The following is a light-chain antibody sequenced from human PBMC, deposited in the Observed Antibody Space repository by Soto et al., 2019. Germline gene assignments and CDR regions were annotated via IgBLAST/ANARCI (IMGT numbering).Light chain of an antibody. CDR2: YNS. Sequence: SYELTQPPSVSVAPGKTARITCGGSNIGSNSVHWYQQKPGQAPVLVIYYNSDRPSGIPERFSGSNSGNTATLTISRVEAGDEADYYCQVWDSSSDHYVFGTGTKLTVL. CDR3: QVWDSSSDHYV. V-gene: IGLV3-21*04. CDR1: NIGSNS. J-gene: IGLJ1*01.